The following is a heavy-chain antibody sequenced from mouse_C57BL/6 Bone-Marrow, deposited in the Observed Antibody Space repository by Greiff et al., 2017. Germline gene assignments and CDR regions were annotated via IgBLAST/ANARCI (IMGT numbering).Heavy chain of an antibody. CDR2: IDPSDSYT. J-gene: IGHJ2*01. V-gene: IGHV1-69*01. CDR1: GYTFTSYW. Sequence: QVQLKQPGAELVMPGASVKLSCKASGYTFTSYWMHWVKQRPGQGLEWIGEIDPSDSYTNYNQKFKGKATLTVDKSSSTAYMQLSSLTSEDSAVYYCATTGFDYWGQGTTLTGSS. CDR3: ATTGFDY.